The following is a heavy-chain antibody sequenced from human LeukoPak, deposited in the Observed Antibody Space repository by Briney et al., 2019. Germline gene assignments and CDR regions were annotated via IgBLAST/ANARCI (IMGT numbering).Heavy chain of an antibody. CDR1: GFTFSSYW. J-gene: IGHJ4*02. Sequence: GGSLRLSCAASGFTFSSYWMSWVRQAPGKGLEWVGRIESKTDGGTTDYAASVKGTFTISRDDSTNTLYLQMNSLKSEDTAVYYCTTYGSGRKFDYWGQGILVTVSS. D-gene: IGHD3-10*01. CDR3: TTYGSGRKFDY. V-gene: IGHV3-15*04. CDR2: IESKTDGGTT.